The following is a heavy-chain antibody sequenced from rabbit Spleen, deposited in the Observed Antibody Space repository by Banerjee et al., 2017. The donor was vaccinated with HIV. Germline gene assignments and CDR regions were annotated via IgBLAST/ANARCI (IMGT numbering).Heavy chain of an antibody. V-gene: IGHV1S45*01. J-gene: IGHJ6*01. CDR1: GFSFIRNW. CDR2: CYAGSSGNT. CDR3: ARDTSSSVSSYGMHL. D-gene: IGHD1-1*01. Sequence: LEVFWGGLEKPGGTLTLTCTASGFSFIRNWTCWFRQVPGKELEWIASCYAGSSGNTYCESWAKGRFNCSKTSSTTVTLQMTSLTVAGTTTYFCARDTSSSVSSYGMHLWDPATLVTV.